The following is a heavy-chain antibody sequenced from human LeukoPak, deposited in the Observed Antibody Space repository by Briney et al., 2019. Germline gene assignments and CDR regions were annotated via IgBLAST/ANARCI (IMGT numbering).Heavy chain of an antibody. CDR1: GFTFSSYA. CDR3: AKETKYCSGGSCYRPNWFDP. CDR2: ISGSGGST. Sequence: GVSLRLSCAASGFTFSSYAMSWVRHAPGKGLEWVSAISGSGGSTYYADSVKGRFTISRDNSKNTLYLQMNSLRAEDTAVYYCAKETKYCSGGSCYRPNWFDPWGQGTLVTVSS. V-gene: IGHV3-23*01. D-gene: IGHD2-15*01. J-gene: IGHJ5*02.